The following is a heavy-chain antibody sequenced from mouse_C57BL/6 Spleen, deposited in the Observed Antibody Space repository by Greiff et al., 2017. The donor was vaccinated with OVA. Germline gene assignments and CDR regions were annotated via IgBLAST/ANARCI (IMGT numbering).Heavy chain of an antibody. CDR1: GYTFTSYW. J-gene: IGHJ4*01. CDR2: IDPSDSYT. CDR3: ARSGSSSYYAMDY. Sequence: QVQLQQPGAELVMPGASVKLSCKASGYTFTSYWMHWVKQRPGQGLEWIGEIDPSDSYTNYNQKFKGKSTLTVDKSSSTAYMQLSSLTSEDSAVYYCARSGSSSYYAMDYWGQGTSVTVSS. V-gene: IGHV1-69*01. D-gene: IGHD1-1*01.